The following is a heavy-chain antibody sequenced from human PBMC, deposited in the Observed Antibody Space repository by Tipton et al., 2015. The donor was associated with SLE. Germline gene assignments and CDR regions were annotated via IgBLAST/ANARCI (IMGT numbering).Heavy chain of an antibody. Sequence: TLSLTCTVSGGPISSHYWSWFRQPPGKGLEWIGYIYYSGSTYYNPSLKSRVTISVDTSKNQFSLKLSSVTAADTAVYYCARRWQLVPYYYGMDVWGQGTTVTVSS. V-gene: IGHV4-59*04. D-gene: IGHD6-6*01. CDR2: IYYSGST. J-gene: IGHJ6*02. CDR3: ARRWQLVPYYYGMDV. CDR1: GGPISSHY.